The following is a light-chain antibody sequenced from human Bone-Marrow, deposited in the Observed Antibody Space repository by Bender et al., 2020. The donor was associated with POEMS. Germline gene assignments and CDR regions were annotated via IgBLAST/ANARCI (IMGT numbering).Light chain of an antibody. CDR1: NSDVGTYDL. J-gene: IGLJ1*01. V-gene: IGLV2-23*02. CDR3: CSYSYSGTFFYV. Sequence: QSALTQPASVSGSPGQSITISCTGTNSDVGTYDLVSWYQHHPGKAPKVMIYDVTTRPSGVSSRFSGSKSGNTASLTISGVQVEDEADYYCCSYSYSGTFFYVFGTGTKVTVL. CDR2: DVT.